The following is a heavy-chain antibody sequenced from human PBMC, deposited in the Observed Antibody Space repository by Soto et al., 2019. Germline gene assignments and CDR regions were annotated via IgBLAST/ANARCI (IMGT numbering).Heavy chain of an antibody. V-gene: IGHV3-48*01. J-gene: IGHJ6*03. D-gene: IGHD2-15*01. Sequence: GGSLRLSCAASGFTFSSYSMNWVRQAPGKGLEWVSYISSSSSTIYYADSVKGRFTISRDNAKNSLYLQMNSLRAEDTAVYYCARGGYCSGGSCYSFLNYYYMDVWGKGTTVTVSS. CDR3: ARGGYCSGGSCYSFLNYYYMDV. CDR1: GFTFSSYS. CDR2: ISSSSSTI.